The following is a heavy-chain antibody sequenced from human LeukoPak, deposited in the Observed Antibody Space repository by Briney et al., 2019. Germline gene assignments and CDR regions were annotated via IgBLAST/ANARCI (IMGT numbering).Heavy chain of an antibody. CDR1: VYTFTGYY. CDR3: ARDPSNSGYDYLYYFDY. V-gene: IGHV1-2*02. J-gene: IGHJ4*02. Sequence: ASVKVSCKASVYTFTGYYMHWVRQAPGQGLEWMGWINPDNGGTNYAQKFQGRVTMTSDMSISTAYMELSRLRSDDTAVYYCARDPSNSGYDYLYYFDYWGQGTLVTVSS. CDR2: INPDNGGT. D-gene: IGHD5-12*01.